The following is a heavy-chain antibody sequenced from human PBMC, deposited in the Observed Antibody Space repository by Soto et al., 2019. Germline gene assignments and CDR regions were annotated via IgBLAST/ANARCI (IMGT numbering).Heavy chain of an antibody. Sequence: QVQLVQSGAEVKKPGASVTVSCKASGYTFTGHYVYWVRQAPGQGLEWMGWINPTSGDTHYAQKFQGRVTMTRDTSISTAYMAMSGLRSDDTAIYYCTKGLESHLLSWFDPWGQGTQVTVSS. CDR1: GYTFTGHY. CDR3: TKGLESHLLSWFDP. D-gene: IGHD2-2*01. J-gene: IGHJ5*02. CDR2: INPTSGDT. V-gene: IGHV1-2*02.